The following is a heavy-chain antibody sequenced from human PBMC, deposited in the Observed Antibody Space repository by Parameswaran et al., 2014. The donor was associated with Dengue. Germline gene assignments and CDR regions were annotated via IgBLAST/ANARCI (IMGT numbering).Heavy chain of an antibody. D-gene: IGHD2-15*01. J-gene: IGHJ4*02. CDR2: IRSKAYGGTT. Sequence: RWIRQPPGKGLEWVGFIRSKAYGGTTEYAASVKGRFTISRDDSKSIAYLQMNSLKTEDTAVYYCTRGYCSGGSCHKIVNFGYWGQGTLVTVSS. V-gene: IGHV3-49*02. CDR3: TRGYCSGGSCHKIVNFGY.